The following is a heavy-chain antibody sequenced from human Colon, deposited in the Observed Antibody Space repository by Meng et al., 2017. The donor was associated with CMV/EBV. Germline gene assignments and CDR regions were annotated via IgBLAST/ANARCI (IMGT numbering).Heavy chain of an antibody. V-gene: IGHV1-46*01. J-gene: IGHJ4*02. CDR1: GDTFSTYH. D-gene: IGHD1-1*01. Sequence: SCQASGDTFSTYHMHWVRQAPGQGLEWIGIINANGGSTKYAQKFQGRVTMTGDTSTLYMEVSSLTSDDTAVYYCTREEPGTPAFDHWGQGTLVTVSS. CDR3: TREEPGTPAFDH. CDR2: INANGGST.